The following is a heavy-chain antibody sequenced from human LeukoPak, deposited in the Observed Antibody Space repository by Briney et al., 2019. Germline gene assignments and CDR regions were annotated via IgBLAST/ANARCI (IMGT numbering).Heavy chain of an antibody. V-gene: IGHV4-4*07. Sequence: SETLSLTCTVSGGSISSYYWSWIRQPAGKGLEWIGRIYTSGSTNYNPSLKSRVTMSVDTSKNQFSLKLSSVTAADTAVYYCARDLGGYNSRSYNWFDPWGQGTLVTVSS. CDR2: IYTSGST. J-gene: IGHJ5*02. CDR3: ARDLGGYNSRSYNWFDP. CDR1: GGSISSYY. D-gene: IGHD6-13*01.